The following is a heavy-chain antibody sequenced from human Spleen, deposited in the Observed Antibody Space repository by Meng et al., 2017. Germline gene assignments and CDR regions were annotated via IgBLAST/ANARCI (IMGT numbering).Heavy chain of an antibody. J-gene: IGHJ4*01. CDR2: MKSNVDGGTV. Sequence: EGELVESGGGLVKTEGLLRLSCAGYGFTFRNAWMTWVRQAPGKGLEWIGRMKSNVDGGTVDYATAVKGRFFISRDDSENTFYLQMNSLKTEDTAVYYCSGHVDYWGHGTLVTVSS. CDR3: SGHVDY. CDR1: GFTFRNAW. V-gene: IGHV3-15*01.